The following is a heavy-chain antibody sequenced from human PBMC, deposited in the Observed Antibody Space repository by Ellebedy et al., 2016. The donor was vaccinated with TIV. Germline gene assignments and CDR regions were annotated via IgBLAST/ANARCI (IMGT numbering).Heavy chain of an antibody. D-gene: IGHD3-16*01. CDR3: AKHTLAMRTTVSTSGIDY. V-gene: IGHV3-23*01. J-gene: IGHJ4*02. CDR2: ISDTGGTT. Sequence: GGSLRLXXAASGFTFSNYAMRWVRQAPGKGLEWVSTISDTGGTTYFADSVKGRFSISRDNSNITLFLQMNSLRDEDTAVYYCAKHTLAMRTTVSTSGIDYWGQGTLVTVSS. CDR1: GFTFSNYA.